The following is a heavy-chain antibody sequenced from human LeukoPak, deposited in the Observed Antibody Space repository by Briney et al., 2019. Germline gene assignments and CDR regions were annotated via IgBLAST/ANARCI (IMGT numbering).Heavy chain of an antibody. D-gene: IGHD3-10*01. CDR3: ATARFGELLFEVDAFDI. J-gene: IGHJ3*02. V-gene: IGHV1-24*01. CDR2: FDPEDGEP. CDR1: GYTLTELS. Sequence: GASVKVSCKVSGYTLTELSMHWVRQAPGKGLERMGGFDPEDGEPIYAQKFQGRVTMTEDTSTDTAYMELSSLRSEDTAVYYCATARFGELLFEVDAFDIWGQGTMVTVSS.